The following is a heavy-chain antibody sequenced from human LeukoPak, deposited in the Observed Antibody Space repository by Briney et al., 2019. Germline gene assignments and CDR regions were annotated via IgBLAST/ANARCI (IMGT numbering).Heavy chain of an antibody. CDR2: ISNDGINK. Sequence: GRSLRLSCAASGFTFSSYAMHWVRQAPGKGLEWVAIISNDGINKYYAASVKGRFTISRDNPKNTLYLQMNSLRAEDTAVYYCAKSLGGTFDYWGQGTLVTVSS. CDR3: AKSLGGTFDY. D-gene: IGHD3-16*01. CDR1: GFTFSSYA. J-gene: IGHJ4*02. V-gene: IGHV3-30*04.